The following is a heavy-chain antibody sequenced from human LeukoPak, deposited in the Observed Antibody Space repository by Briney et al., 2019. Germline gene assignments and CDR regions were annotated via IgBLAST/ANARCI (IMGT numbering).Heavy chain of an antibody. V-gene: IGHV4-34*01. Sequence: SETLSLTCAVYGGSFSGYYWSWIRQPPGKGLEWIGETNHSGSTNYNPSLKSRVTISVDTSKNQFSLKLSSVTAADTAVYYCARRRMVRGVIIKGYYFDYWGQGTLVTVSS. D-gene: IGHD3-10*01. CDR1: GGSFSGYY. J-gene: IGHJ4*02. CDR3: ARRRMVRGVIIKGYYFDY. CDR2: TNHSGST.